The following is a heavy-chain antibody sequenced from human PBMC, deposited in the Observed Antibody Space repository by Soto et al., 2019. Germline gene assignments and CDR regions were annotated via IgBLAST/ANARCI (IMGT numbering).Heavy chain of an antibody. Sequence: SETLSLTCTVSGGSISSYYWIWIRQPPGKELEWIGYSYYSGGPNYNPSLKSRVIISLDTSKKQFSLRLTSVTAADTAVYYCARARGYCSGGSCYNWFDPWGQGTLVTVSS. D-gene: IGHD2-15*01. CDR2: SYYSGGP. V-gene: IGHV4-59*01. CDR3: ARARGYCSGGSCYNWFDP. CDR1: GGSISSYY. J-gene: IGHJ5*02.